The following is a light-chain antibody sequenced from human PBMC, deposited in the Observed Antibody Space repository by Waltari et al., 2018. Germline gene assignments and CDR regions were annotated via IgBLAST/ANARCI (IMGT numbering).Light chain of an antibody. CDR2: GAS. CDR3: QQYNNWPPMT. CDR1: QSVSSN. J-gene: IGKJ5*01. Sequence: IVMTQSPATLSVSPGERATLSCRASQSVSSNLAWYQQKPGQAPRLLIYGASTRATGIPVRFSGSGSGTEFTLTISSLQSEDLALYYCQQYNNWPPMTFGQGTRLEIK. V-gene: IGKV3-15*01.